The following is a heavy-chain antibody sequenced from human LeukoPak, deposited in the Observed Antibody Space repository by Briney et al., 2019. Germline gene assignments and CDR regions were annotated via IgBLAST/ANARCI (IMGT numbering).Heavy chain of an antibody. V-gene: IGHV3-30*03. CDR3: ARERLVRGNWFDP. J-gene: IGHJ5*02. CDR2: ISYDGSNK. CDR1: GFTFSSYG. Sequence: GGSLRLSCAASGFTFSSYGMHWVRQAPGKGLEWVAVISYDGSNKYYADSVKGRFTISRDNSKNTLYLQMNSLRAEDTAVYYCARERLVRGNWFDPWGQGTLVTVSS. D-gene: IGHD3-10*01.